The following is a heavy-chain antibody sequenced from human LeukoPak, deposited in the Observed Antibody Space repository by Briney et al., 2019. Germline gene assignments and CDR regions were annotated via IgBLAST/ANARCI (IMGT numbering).Heavy chain of an antibody. CDR1: GYTFTGYY. D-gene: IGHD3-10*01. J-gene: IGHJ5*02. V-gene: IGHV1-2*02. CDR2: INPNSGGT. Sequence: ASVKVSCKASGYTFTGYYMHWVRQAPGQGLEWMGWINPNSGGTNYAQKFQGRATMTRDTSISTAYMELSRLRSDDTAVYYCARSRITMVRGVISPSSPWGQGTLVTVSS. CDR3: ARSRITMVRGVISPSSP.